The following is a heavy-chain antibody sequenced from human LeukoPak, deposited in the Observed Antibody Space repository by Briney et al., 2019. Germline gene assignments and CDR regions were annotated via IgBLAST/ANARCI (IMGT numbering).Heavy chain of an antibody. Sequence: PGRSLRLSCAASGFTFSSYDMHWVRQAPGKGLEWVAVIWFDGRNTYYADSVRGRFTISRDNAKNSLYLQMNSLRAEDTAVYYCARCSGVFGSSGYWGQGTLVTVSS. CDR3: ARCSGVFGSSGY. V-gene: IGHV3-33*03. CDR2: IWFDGRNT. CDR1: GFTFSSYD. J-gene: IGHJ4*02. D-gene: IGHD6-6*01.